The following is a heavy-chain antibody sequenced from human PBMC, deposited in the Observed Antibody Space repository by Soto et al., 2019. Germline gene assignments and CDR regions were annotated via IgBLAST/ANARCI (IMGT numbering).Heavy chain of an antibody. D-gene: IGHD3-22*01. CDR2: IYHSGSI. J-gene: IGHJ4*02. V-gene: IGHV4-30-2*01. Sequence: SETLSLTCAVSGGSISSGGYSWSWIRQPPGKGLEGIGYIYHSGSIYYNPSLKSRVTISVDRSKNQFSLKLSSVTAADTAVYYCASFPVNPGRDSSPIFDSWGQGNLVTVSS. CDR3: ASFPVNPGRDSSPIFDS. CDR1: GGSISSGGYS.